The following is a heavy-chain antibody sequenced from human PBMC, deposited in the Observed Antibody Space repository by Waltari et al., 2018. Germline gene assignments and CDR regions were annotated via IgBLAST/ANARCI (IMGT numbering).Heavy chain of an antibody. CDR2: INHSGST. CDR1: GGSFSGYY. D-gene: IGHD3-3*01. J-gene: IGHJ4*02. CDR3: ARGRPVLRFLEWLSYFDY. Sequence: QVQLQPWGAGLLKPSETLSLTCAVYGGSFSGYYWSWIRQPPGKGLEWIGEINHSGSTNYNPSLKSRVTISVDTSKNQFSLKLSSVTAADTAVYYCARGRPVLRFLEWLSYFDYWGQGTLVTVSS. V-gene: IGHV4-34*01.